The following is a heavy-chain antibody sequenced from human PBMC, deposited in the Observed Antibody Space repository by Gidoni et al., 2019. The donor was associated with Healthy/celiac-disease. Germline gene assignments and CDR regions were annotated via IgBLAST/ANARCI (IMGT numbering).Heavy chain of an antibody. CDR3: ARVPAYPHHNWFDP. CDR2: MNPNSGNT. J-gene: IGHJ5*02. V-gene: IGHV1-8*01. Sequence: QVQLVQSGAEVKKPGASVKVSCKASGYTFTSYDINWVRQAPGQGLEWMGWMNPNSGNTGYAQKFQGRVTMTRNTSISTAYMELGSLRSEDTAVYYCARVPAYPHHNWFDPWGQGTLVTVSS. CDR1: GYTFTSYD.